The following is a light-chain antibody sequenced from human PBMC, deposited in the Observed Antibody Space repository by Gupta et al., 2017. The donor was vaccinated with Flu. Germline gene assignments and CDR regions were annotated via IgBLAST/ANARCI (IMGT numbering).Light chain of an antibody. J-gene: IGLJ3*02. CDR3: AAWDDSQGGRL. CDR1: SSNMGPNNY. Sequence: QSVLTQPPSASGTPGQPVVLSCSGSSSNMGPNNYVYWYQQVSGTAPKLLIYRNTERPSGVPDRFSGSKSGTSATLTISSLHLDDDASYYCAAWDDSQGGRLFGGGTKVTVL. CDR2: RNT. V-gene: IGLV1-47*01.